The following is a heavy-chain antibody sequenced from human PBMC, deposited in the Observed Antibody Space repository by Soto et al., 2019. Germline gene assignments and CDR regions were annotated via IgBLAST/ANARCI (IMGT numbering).Heavy chain of an antibody. CDR3: AKLLVTQMPYYYYGLDV. V-gene: IGHV3-23*01. Sequence: EVQLLESGGGLVQPRGSLRLSCGVSGFTFSNYAMSWVRQAPGKGLEWVSAINIGGDTTYYADSVKGRFTMSRDNSKNTLYLQMNSLRAEDTAVYYCAKLLVTQMPYYYYGLDVWGQGTTVTVSS. D-gene: IGHD2-21*02. CDR2: INIGGDTT. J-gene: IGHJ6*02. CDR1: GFTFSNYA.